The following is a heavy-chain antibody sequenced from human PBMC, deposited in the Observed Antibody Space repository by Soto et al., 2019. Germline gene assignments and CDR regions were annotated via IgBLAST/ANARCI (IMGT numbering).Heavy chain of an antibody. CDR2: TIPIFGTA. J-gene: IGHJ1*01. Sequence: SVKVSCKASAGTFSSYAISWVRQAPGQRLEWMGGTIPIFGTANYAQKFQGRVTITADESTSTAYMELSSLRSEDTAVYYCARVPYCGGDCYPQYFQHWGQGTLVTVSS. D-gene: IGHD2-21*02. CDR1: AGTFSSYA. V-gene: IGHV1-69*13. CDR3: ARVPYCGGDCYPQYFQH.